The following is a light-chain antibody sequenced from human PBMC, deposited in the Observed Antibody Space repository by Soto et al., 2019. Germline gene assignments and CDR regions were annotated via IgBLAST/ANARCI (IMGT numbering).Light chain of an antibody. V-gene: IGKV3-11*01. J-gene: IGKJ4*01. CDR2: DAS. CDR1: QSVSTY. CDR3: QQRTNWPLT. Sequence: EIVLRQSPATLSLSPGERATLSCRASQSVSTYLGWYQQKPGQAPRLLIYDASNRATGIPARFSGSGSGTDFTLTISSLEPEDSAVYYCQQRTNWPLTFGGGTKVEL.